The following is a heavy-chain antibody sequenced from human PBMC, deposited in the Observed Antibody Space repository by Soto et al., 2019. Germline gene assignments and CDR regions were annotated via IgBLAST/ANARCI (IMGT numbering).Heavy chain of an antibody. V-gene: IGHV3-66*01. J-gene: IGHJ6*02. Sequence: RGSLRLSCAASGFTVSSNYMSWVRQAPGKGLEWVSVIYSGGSTYYADSVKGRFTISRDNSKNTLYLQMNSLRAEDTAVYYCASYCISTSCYGSNYYYYYGMDVWGQGTTVTVSS. CDR2: IYSGGST. D-gene: IGHD2-2*01. CDR1: GFTVSSNY. CDR3: ASYCISTSCYGSNYYYYYGMDV.